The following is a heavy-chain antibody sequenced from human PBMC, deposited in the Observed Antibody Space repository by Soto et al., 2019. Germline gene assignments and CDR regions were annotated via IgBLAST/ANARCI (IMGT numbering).Heavy chain of an antibody. CDR2: IYHSGST. CDR1: GGSISSGGYS. D-gene: IGHD2-15*01. V-gene: IGHV4-30-2*01. CDR3: ARDILRGGSWFDP. J-gene: IGHJ5*02. Sequence: SETLSLTCAVSGGSISSGGYSWSWIRQPPGKGLEWIGYIYHSGSTYYNPSLKSRVTISVDRSKNQFSLKLSSVTAADTAVYYCARDILRGGSWFDPWGQGTLVTVSS.